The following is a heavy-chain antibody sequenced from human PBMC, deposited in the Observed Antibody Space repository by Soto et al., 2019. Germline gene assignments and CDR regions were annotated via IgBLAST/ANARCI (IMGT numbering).Heavy chain of an antibody. D-gene: IGHD6-13*01. CDR2: IYSGGST. V-gene: IGHV3-66*04. Sequence: EVQLVESGGGLVQPGGSLRLSCAASGFTVSSNYMSWVRQAPGKGLEWVSVIYSGGSTYYADSVKGRFTISRDNSKNTLYLQMNSLRAEDTAVYYCARQAAADPFDYWGQGNLVTVSS. CDR3: ARQAAADPFDY. J-gene: IGHJ4*02. CDR1: GFTVSSNY.